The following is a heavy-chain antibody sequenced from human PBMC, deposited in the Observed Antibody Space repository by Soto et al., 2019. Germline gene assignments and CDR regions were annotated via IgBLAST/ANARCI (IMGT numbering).Heavy chain of an antibody. Sequence: SETLSLTCTVSGGSISSSSYYWGWIRQPPGKGLEWIGSIYYSGSTYYNPSLKSRVTISVDTSKDQFSLKLSSVTAADTAVYYCARTSSGYDFYYFDYWGQGTLVTVSS. CDR1: GGSISSSSYY. CDR2: IYYSGST. J-gene: IGHJ4*02. CDR3: ARTSSGYDFYYFDY. D-gene: IGHD5-12*01. V-gene: IGHV4-39*01.